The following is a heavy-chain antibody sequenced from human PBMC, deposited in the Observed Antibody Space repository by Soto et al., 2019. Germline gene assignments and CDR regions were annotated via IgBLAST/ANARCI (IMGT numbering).Heavy chain of an antibody. J-gene: IGHJ4*02. CDR1: GGSISSGGYS. V-gene: IGHV4-30-2*01. D-gene: IGHD3-10*01. Sequence: QLQLQESGSGLVKPSQTLFLTCAVSGGSISSGGYSWSWIRQPLGKGLEWIGYIYPSGSTSYNPSIKSRVALSVVRSTNQFSLQLSSVTAADTAVYYCAAGSGPPRYFWGQGPLVTVSS. CDR3: AAGSGPPRYF. CDR2: IYPSGST.